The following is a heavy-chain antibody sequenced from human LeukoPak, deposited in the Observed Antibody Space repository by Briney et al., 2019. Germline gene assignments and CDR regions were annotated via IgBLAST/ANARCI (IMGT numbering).Heavy chain of an antibody. J-gene: IGHJ6*02. CDR1: GGSFSGYY. D-gene: IGHD5-12*01. CDR2: INHSGST. CDR3: ARGGYSGYDGSNYYYYGMDV. V-gene: IGHV4-34*01. Sequence: SETLSLTCAVYGGSFSGYYWSWIRQPPGKGLEWIGEINHSGSTNYNPSLKSRVTISVDTSKNQFSLKLSSVTAADTAVYYCARGGYSGYDGSNYYYYGMDVWGQGTTVTVSS.